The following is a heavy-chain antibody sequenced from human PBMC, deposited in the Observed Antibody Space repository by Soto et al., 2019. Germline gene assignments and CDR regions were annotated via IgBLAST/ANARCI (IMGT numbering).Heavy chain of an antibody. J-gene: IGHJ5*02. CDR2: IIPIFGTA. Sequence: QVQLVQSGAEVKKPGSSVKVSCKASGGTFSSYAISWVRQAPGQGLEWMGGIIPIFGTANYAQKFQGRVTINADESTSTAYMELSSLRSEDTAVYYCAREGRYDYSTANWFDPWGQGTLVTVSS. D-gene: IGHD4-4*01. CDR1: GGTFSSYA. CDR3: AREGRYDYSTANWFDP. V-gene: IGHV1-69*01.